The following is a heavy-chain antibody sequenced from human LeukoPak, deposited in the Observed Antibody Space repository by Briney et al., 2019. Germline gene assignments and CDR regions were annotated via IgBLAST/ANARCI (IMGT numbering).Heavy chain of an antibody. V-gene: IGHV1-18*01. CDR2: ISAYNGNT. J-gene: IGHJ4*02. CDR3: ARDEGKQWPPTC. D-gene: IGHD6-19*01. Sequence: ASVKVSCQASGYTFPSYGISWVRTAPGQGLEWMGWISAYNGNTNYPQKLQGRVTMTTDTSTSTAYMELRSLRSDDTAVYYCARDEGKQWPPTCWGQGTLVTVSS. CDR1: GYTFPSYG.